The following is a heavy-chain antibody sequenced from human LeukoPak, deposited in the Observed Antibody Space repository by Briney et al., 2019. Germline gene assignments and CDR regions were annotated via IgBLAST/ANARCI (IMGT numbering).Heavy chain of an antibody. Sequence: GGSLRLSCAASGFTFSSYAMSWVRQAPGKGLEWVSAISGSGGSTYYADSVKGRFTISRDNSKNTLYLQMNSLRAEDTAVYYCAKDLNLLWFGELLQTYFDYWGQGTLVTVSS. CDR1: GFTFSSYA. V-gene: IGHV3-23*01. CDR2: ISGSGGST. J-gene: IGHJ4*02. CDR3: AKDLNLLWFGELLQTYFDY. D-gene: IGHD3-10*01.